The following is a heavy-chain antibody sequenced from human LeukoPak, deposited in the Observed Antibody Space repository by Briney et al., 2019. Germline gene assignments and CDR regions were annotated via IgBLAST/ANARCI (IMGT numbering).Heavy chain of an antibody. V-gene: IGHV4-59*01. CDR1: GGSISTYY. D-gene: IGHD5-18*01. J-gene: IGHJ4*02. Sequence: SETLSLTCTVSGGSISTYYWSWIRQPPGKGLEWIGYIYYTGSTSYNPSLKSRVTMSLDASKNQFSLELNSVTPADTAVYYCAREGGYSYGDAPLHFDYWGQGTLVTVSS. CDR2: IYYTGST. CDR3: AREGGYSYGDAPLHFDY.